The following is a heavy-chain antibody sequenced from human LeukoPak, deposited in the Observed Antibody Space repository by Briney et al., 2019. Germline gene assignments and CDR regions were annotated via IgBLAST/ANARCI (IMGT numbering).Heavy chain of an antibody. CDR2: MSSSGSTI. D-gene: IGHD2-15*01. J-gene: IGHJ2*01. Sequence: SGGSLRLSCAASGFTFSDYYMSWIRQAPGKGLEWVSYMSSSGSTIYYADSVKGRFTISRDNAKNSLYLQMNSLRAEDTAVYYCVRDYCSGGSCYWYYDLWGRGTLVTVSS. V-gene: IGHV3-11*01. CDR3: VRDYCSGGSCYWYYDL. CDR1: GFTFSDYY.